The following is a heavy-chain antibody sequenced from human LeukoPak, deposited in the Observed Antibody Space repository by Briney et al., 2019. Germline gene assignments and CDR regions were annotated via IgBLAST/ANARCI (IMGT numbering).Heavy chain of an antibody. V-gene: IGHV1-69*13. Sequence: ASVKVSCKAPGGTFSSYAISWVRQAPGQGLEWMGGIIPIFGTANYAQKFQGRVTITADESTSTAYMELSSLRSEDTAVYYCAREYGDYDSYYYYGMDVWGQGTTVTVSS. CDR2: IIPIFGTA. CDR3: AREYGDYDSYYYYGMDV. CDR1: GGTFSSYA. D-gene: IGHD4-17*01. J-gene: IGHJ6*02.